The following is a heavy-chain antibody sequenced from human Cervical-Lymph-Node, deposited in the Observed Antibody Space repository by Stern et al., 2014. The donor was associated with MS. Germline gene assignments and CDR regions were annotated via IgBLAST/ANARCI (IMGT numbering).Heavy chain of an antibody. CDR1: GVSISTYY. CDR2: IYYSGST. V-gene: IGHV4-59*01. J-gene: IGHJ5*01. Sequence: QLQLQESGPGLVKPSETLSLTCTVSGVSISTYYWSWLRQPPGKGLEWIGYIYYSGSTTYNPSLKSRVTMSVDTSRSQFSLKLSSVTAADTAVYYCARDVGMDSWGQGTLVTVSS. D-gene: IGHD6-13*01. CDR3: ARDVGMDS.